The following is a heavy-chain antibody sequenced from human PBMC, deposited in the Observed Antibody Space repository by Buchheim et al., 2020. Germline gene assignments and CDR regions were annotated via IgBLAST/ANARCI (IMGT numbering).Heavy chain of an antibody. J-gene: IGHJ2*01. Sequence: EVQLVESGGGLVQPGGSLRLSCAASGFTFSSYEMNWVRQAPGKGLEWVSYISSSGSTIYYADSVKGRFTISRDNAKNSLYLQMNSLRAEDTAVYYCARAINLYGDSRWWYFDLWGRGTL. V-gene: IGHV3-48*03. D-gene: IGHD4-17*01. CDR2: ISSSGSTI. CDR1: GFTFSSYE. CDR3: ARAINLYGDSRWWYFDL.